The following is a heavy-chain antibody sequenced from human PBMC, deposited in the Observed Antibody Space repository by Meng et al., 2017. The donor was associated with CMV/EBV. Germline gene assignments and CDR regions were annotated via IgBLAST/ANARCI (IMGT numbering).Heavy chain of an antibody. J-gene: IGHJ4*02. V-gene: IGHV4-59*01. CDR1: GGSISSYY. CDR2: IYYSGST. Sequence: SETLSLTCTVSGGSISSYYWSWIRQPPGKGLEWIGYIYYSGSTNYNPSLKRRVTISVDTSKNQFSLKLSPVTAADTAVYYCARESGARFLEWLLFDYWGQGTLVTVSS. CDR3: ARESGARFLEWLLFDY. D-gene: IGHD3-3*01.